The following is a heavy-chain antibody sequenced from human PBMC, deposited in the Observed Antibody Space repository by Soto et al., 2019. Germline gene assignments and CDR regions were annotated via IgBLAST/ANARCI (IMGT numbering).Heavy chain of an antibody. CDR2: IWYDGSNK. CDR1: GFTFSSYG. Sequence: GGSLRLSCAASGFTFSSYGMHWVRQAPGKGLEWVAVIWYDGSNKYYADSVKGRFTISRDNSKNTLYLQMNSLRAEDTAVYYCARESMIVVDTDAFDIGGQGTMFTVSS. D-gene: IGHD3-22*01. V-gene: IGHV3-33*01. J-gene: IGHJ3*02. CDR3: ARESMIVVDTDAFDI.